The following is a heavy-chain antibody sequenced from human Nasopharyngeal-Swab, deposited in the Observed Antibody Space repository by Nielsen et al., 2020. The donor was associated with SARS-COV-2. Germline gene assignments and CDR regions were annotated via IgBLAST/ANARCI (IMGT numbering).Heavy chain of an antibody. CDR2: ISSSSSTI. Sequence: GGSLRLSCAASGFTFSSYSMNWVRQAPGKGLEWVSYISSSSSTIYYADSVKGRFTISRDNAKNSLYLQMNSPRAEDTAVYYCARDVVVETYYYYYMDVWGKGTTVTVSS. D-gene: IGHD2-2*01. V-gene: IGHV3-48*01. CDR1: GFTFSSYS. J-gene: IGHJ6*03. CDR3: ARDVVVETYYYYYMDV.